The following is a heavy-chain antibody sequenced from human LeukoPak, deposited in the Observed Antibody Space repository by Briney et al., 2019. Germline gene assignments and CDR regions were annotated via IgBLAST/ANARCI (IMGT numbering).Heavy chain of an antibody. Sequence: SQTLSLTCTVSGDSVSTTDYYWTWIRQPPGRGLEWIGYIYDSGNTYYNPPLKSRVTISVDTSNNQVSLKLRSVTAADTAVYCCARVGYCSSASCYSPGAFDIWGQGTMVTVFS. CDR2: IYDSGNT. CDR3: ARVGYCSSASCYSPGAFDI. J-gene: IGHJ3*02. V-gene: IGHV4-30-4*01. D-gene: IGHD2-2*01. CDR1: GDSVSTTDYY.